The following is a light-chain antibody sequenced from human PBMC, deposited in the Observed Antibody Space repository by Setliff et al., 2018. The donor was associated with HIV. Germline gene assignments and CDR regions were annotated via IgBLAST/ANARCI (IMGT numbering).Light chain of an antibody. CDR3: CSYAGSITVYV. J-gene: IGLJ1*01. Sequence: QSALAQPASVSGSPGQSITISCTGTSSDIGGYNYVSWYQQHPGKAPKLMVYDVSQRPSGVSNRFSGSKSGNTASLTISGLQAEDEADYYCCSYAGSITVYVFATGTKVTVL. CDR1: SSDIGGYNY. V-gene: IGLV2-23*02. CDR2: DVS.